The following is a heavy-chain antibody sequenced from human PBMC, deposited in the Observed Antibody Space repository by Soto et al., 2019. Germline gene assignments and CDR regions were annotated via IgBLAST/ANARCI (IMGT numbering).Heavy chain of an antibody. CDR3: ARGRYYYDSSGYYSVYSYHYGMDV. V-gene: IGHV4-34*01. D-gene: IGHD3-22*01. CDR2: INHSGST. Sequence: AETLALTCAFYGGSFSGYYWGWIRQPPGKGRDSIGRINHSGSTNYNPSLNSRVTISVDTSKNQFSLKLSSVTAADTAVYYCARGRYYYDSSGYYSVYSYHYGMDVWGQGTTVTVSS. CDR1: GGSFSGYY. J-gene: IGHJ6*02.